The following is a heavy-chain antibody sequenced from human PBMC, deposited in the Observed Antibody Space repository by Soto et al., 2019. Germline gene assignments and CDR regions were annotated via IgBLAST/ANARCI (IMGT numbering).Heavy chain of an antibody. V-gene: IGHV3-30*18. CDR1: GFTFSSFD. CDR2: ISYDGSNK. D-gene: IGHD5-12*01. Sequence: QVQLVESGGGVVQPGRSLRLSCAASGFTFSSFDMHWVRQAPGMGLEWVAVISYDGSNKYYADSVKGRFTIYRDNSKNTLYLQMNSLRADDTAVYYCANPIVATSSFDYWGQGTLVTVSS. J-gene: IGHJ4*02. CDR3: ANPIVATSSFDY.